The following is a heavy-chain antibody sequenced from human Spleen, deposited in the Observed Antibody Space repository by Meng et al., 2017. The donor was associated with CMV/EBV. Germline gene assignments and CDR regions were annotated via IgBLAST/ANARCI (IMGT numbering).Heavy chain of an antibody. J-gene: IGHJ4*02. V-gene: IGHV4-34*01. Sequence: QVPLQQLGAGLLKPSETLSLTCAVYGGSFSGYYWSWIRQPPWKGLEWIGEINHSGSTNYSPSLKSRVTISVDTSKNQFSLKLSSVTAADTAVYYCASTDIVATKVHKPLDYWGQGTLVTVSS. D-gene: IGHD5-12*01. CDR1: GGSFSGYY. CDR3: ASTDIVATKVHKPLDY. CDR2: INHSGST.